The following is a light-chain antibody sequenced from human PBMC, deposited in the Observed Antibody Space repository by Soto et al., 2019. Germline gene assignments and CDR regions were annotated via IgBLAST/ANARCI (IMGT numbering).Light chain of an antibody. V-gene: IGLV2-14*01. CDR1: SSDVGGYNY. CDR2: NVS. Sequence: QSVLAQAASVSGSPGQSITISCTGTSSDVGGYNYVSWYQQFPGKVPKLLIYNVSNRPSGVSNRFSGSKSGNTASLTISGLQAEDEADYFCTSSPSGSLDVFGHGTKVTVL. J-gene: IGLJ1*01. CDR3: TSSPSGSLDV.